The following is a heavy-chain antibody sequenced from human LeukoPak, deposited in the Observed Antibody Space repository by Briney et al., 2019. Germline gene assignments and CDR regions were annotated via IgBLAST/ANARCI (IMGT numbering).Heavy chain of an antibody. D-gene: IGHD3-22*01. Sequence: ASEKVSCKASGGTFSSYAISWVRQAPGQGLEWMGGIIPIFGTANYAQKFQGRVTITADESTSTAYMELSSLRSEDTAVYYCAVSGYYSSSFDYWGQGTLVTVSS. J-gene: IGHJ4*02. V-gene: IGHV1-69*13. CDR1: GGTFSSYA. CDR3: AVSGYYSSSFDY. CDR2: IIPIFGTA.